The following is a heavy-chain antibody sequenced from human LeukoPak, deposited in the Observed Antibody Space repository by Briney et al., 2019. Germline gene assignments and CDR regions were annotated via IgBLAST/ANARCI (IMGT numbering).Heavy chain of an antibody. CDR3: ARENTVTRGFDY. CDR2: IYYSGST. CDR1: GGSISSYY. J-gene: IGHJ4*02. D-gene: IGHD4-17*01. V-gene: IGHV4-59*01. Sequence: SETLSLTCTVPGGSISSYYWSWIRQPPGKGLEWIGYIYYSGSTNYNPYLKSRVTISVDTSKNQFSLKLSSVTAADTAVYYCARENTVTRGFDYWGQGTLVTVSS.